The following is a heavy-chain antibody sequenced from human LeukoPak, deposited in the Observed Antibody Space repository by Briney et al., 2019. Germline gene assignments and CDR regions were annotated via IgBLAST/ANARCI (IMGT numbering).Heavy chain of an antibody. CDR1: GGSISSYY. Sequence: SATLSLTCTVSGGSISSYYWSWIRQPPGKGLEWIGYIYTSGSTNYNPSLKSRVTISVDTSKNQFSLKLSSVTAADTAVYYCARHYYMDVWGKGTTVTVSS. CDR3: ARHYYMDV. CDR2: IYTSGST. J-gene: IGHJ6*03. V-gene: IGHV4-4*09.